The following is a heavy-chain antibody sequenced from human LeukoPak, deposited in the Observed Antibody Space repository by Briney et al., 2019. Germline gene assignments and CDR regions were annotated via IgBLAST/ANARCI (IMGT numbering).Heavy chain of an antibody. CDR3: ASIAAMVTDHWFDP. CDR2: ISAYNGNT. CDR1: GYTFTSYG. Sequence: EASVKVSCKASGYTFTSYGISWVRQAPGQGLEWMGWISAYNGNTNYAQKLQGRVTMTTDTSTSTAYMELRSLRSDDTAVYYYASIAAMVTDHWFDPWGQGTLVTVSS. D-gene: IGHD5-18*01. J-gene: IGHJ5*02. V-gene: IGHV1-18*01.